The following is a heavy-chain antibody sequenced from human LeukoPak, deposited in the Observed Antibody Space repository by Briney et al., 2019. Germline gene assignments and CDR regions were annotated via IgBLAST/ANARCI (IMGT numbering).Heavy chain of an antibody. CDR1: GFPFSNFA. Sequence: SGGSLRLSCAASGFPFSNFAMSWVRQAPGRGLEWVSGINWNGGSTGYADSLKGRFTISRDNAKNLLYLQMNSLRVDDTATYYCARGASRSYWYFDLWGRGTLVTVSS. V-gene: IGHV3-20*04. J-gene: IGHJ2*01. D-gene: IGHD2-2*01. CDR3: ARGASRSYWYFDL. CDR2: INWNGGST.